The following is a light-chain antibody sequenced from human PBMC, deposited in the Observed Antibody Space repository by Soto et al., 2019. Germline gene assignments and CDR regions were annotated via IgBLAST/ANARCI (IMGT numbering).Light chain of an antibody. CDR2: GAS. J-gene: IGKJ1*01. CDR3: QKYNNWPRT. V-gene: IGKV3-15*01. Sequence: DIVMTQSPATLSLSPGDSATLSCRASQSVSSNLAWYQQKPGQAPRLLIYGASTRATGIPDRLSGSGSGTEFTLTISRLQSEDFAVYYCQKYNNWPRTCGQGTKVDIK. CDR1: QSVSSN.